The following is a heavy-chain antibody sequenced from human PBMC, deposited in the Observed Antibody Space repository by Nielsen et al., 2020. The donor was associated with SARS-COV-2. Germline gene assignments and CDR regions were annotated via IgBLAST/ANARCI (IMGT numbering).Heavy chain of an antibody. V-gene: IGHV4-59*01. CDR2: IYYSGST. D-gene: IGHD6-6*01. CDR3: ARAAARPYYFDY. Sequence: SETLSLTCTVSGGSISSYYWSWIRQPPGKGLEWIGYIYYSGSTNYNPSLKSRVTISVDTSKNQFSLKLSSVTAADTAVYYCARAAARPYYFDYWGQGTLVTVSS. CDR1: GGSISSYY. J-gene: IGHJ4*02.